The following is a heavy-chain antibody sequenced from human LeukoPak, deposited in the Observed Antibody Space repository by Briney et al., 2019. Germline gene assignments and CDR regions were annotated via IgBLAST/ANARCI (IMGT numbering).Heavy chain of an antibody. V-gene: IGHV3-7*01. J-gene: IGHJ3*02. CDR1: GFTFDDYG. Sequence: PGGSLRLSCAASGFTFDDYGMNWIRQAPGKGLEWVANIKQDGSEKYYLDSVEGRFTISRDNAKNLLYLQMNNLRAEDTAVYYCAKPITITGATDGFDIWGQGAKVIVSS. CDR3: AKPITITGATDGFDI. D-gene: IGHD5-12*01. CDR2: IKQDGSEK.